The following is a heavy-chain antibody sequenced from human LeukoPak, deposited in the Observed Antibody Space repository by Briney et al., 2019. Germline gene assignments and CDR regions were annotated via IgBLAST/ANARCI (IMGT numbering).Heavy chain of an antibody. J-gene: IGHJ4*02. CDR3: VRELPPVVQYYIDH. CDR2: IWYDGSNI. D-gene: IGHD2-21*01. CDR1: GFTFSDYG. Sequence: GGSLRLSCAASGFTFSDYGMHWVRQAPGKGLEWVAVIWYDGSNIYYADSVKGRFTISRDNSRNTLYLQMNSLRAEDTAVYYCVRELPPVVQYYIDHWGPGTLVTVSS. V-gene: IGHV3-33*01.